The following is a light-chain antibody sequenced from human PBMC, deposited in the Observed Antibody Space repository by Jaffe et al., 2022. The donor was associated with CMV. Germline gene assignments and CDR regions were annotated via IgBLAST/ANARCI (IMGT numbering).Light chain of an antibody. CDR2: GKN. CDR3: CSRDRTGNRAVF. CDR1: SLRAYS. V-gene: IGLV3-19*01. Sequence: SSELTQDPAVSVTLGQTVRITCRGDSLRAYSPSWYQQKPGLAPLLVIYGKNNRPSGIPDRFSASSSGDTASLTINGAQAEDEADYYCCSRDRTGNRAVFFGGGTKLSVL. J-gene: IGLJ2*01.